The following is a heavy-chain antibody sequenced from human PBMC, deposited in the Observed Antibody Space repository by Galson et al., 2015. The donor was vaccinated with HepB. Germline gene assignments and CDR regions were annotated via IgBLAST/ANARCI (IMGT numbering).Heavy chain of an antibody. V-gene: IGHV3-23*01. CDR1: GFTFNSYA. D-gene: IGHD5-18*01. CDR3: ANPDTPMAPFDY. Sequence: SLRLSCAGSGFTFNSYAMSWVCQAPGKGLEWVSTISGSGGNTYYADSVQGRFTISRDNSRNTLYLQMNTLRAEDTAIYYCANPDTPMAPFDYWGQGTLVAVSS. J-gene: IGHJ4*02. CDR2: ISGSGGNT.